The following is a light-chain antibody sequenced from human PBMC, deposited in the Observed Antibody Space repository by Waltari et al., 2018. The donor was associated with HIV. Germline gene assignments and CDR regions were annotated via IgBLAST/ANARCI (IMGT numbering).Light chain of an antibody. CDR3: QQFITYPLP. Sequence: AIQLTQSPSSLSVSIGDRVTITCRASQGSGSSLALHQQQPGNAPKFLIYDASILKSVVPSRFSGSGSGTDFTLTISTLQPEDFAIYYCQQFITYPLPFGAGPTVEIK. CDR1: QGSGSS. CDR2: DAS. V-gene: IGKV1-13*02. J-gene: IGKJ4*01.